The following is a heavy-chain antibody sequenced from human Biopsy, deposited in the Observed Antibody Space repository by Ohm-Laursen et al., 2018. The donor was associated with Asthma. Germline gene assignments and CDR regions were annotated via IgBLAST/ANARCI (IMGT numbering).Heavy chain of an antibody. V-gene: IGHV3-9*01. CDR3: VKDIRLQLWGFDS. CDR1: GFTFSRYG. Sequence: SLRLSCAASGFTFSRYGMHWVRQAPGKGLEWVSGVSWNSGSIDYADSVKGRFTISRDNAKNSLYLQMNSLRGADTALYYCVKDIRLQLWGFDSWGQGTLVTVSS. D-gene: IGHD6-13*01. J-gene: IGHJ4*02. CDR2: VSWNSGSI.